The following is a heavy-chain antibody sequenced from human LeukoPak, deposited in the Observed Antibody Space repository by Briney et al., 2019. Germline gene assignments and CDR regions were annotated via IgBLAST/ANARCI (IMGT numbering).Heavy chain of an antibody. V-gene: IGHV4-59*08. CDR2: IYYSGAT. Sequence: NPSVTLSLTCTVSGGSFSNYYWSWIRQPPGKGLEWIGHIYYSGATKYNPSLKSRITISVDTSKNQFSLMLSSVTAADTAVYYCARFGITVVRGGKYYFDYWGQGTLVTVSS. J-gene: IGHJ4*02. CDR3: ARFGITVVRGGKYYFDY. D-gene: IGHD3-10*01. CDR1: GGSFSNYY.